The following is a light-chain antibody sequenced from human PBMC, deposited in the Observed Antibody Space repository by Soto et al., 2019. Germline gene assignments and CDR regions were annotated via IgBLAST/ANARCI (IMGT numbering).Light chain of an antibody. Sequence: DIQMTQSPSSLSASVGDRVTITCRASQDISNSFAWFQQKPGKAPKSLIYDTYNLQSGVPSRFSGSGSGTDVTLTINTLQPEDSATYYCQKYKSYPYTFGPGTTVDIK. CDR1: QDISNS. J-gene: IGKJ3*01. CDR3: QKYKSYPYT. CDR2: DTY. V-gene: IGKV1-16*01.